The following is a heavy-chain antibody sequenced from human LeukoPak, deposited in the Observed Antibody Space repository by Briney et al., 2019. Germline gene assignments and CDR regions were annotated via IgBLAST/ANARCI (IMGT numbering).Heavy chain of an antibody. Sequence: KSSETLSLTCTVSGGSISSGTYCWSWIRQHPGKGLEWIGYICYNGSTYYKPSLKSRLTISVDTSKNQFSLKLSSVTAADTAEYYCARDGGRGGRHSVDYWGQGTLVTVSS. D-gene: IGHD3-10*01. J-gene: IGHJ4*02. CDR3: ARDGGRGGRHSVDY. CDR2: ICYNGST. CDR1: GGSISSGTYC. V-gene: IGHV4-31*03.